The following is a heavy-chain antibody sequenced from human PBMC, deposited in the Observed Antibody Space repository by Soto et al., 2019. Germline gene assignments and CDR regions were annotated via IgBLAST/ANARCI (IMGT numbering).Heavy chain of an antibody. CDR1: GGSISSYY. V-gene: IGHV4-59*01. CDR2: IYYSGST. D-gene: IGHD3-22*01. J-gene: IGHJ5*02. CDR3: AREYYYDSSGYSPPWFDP. Sequence: SETLSLTCTVSGGSISSYYWSWIRQPPGKGLEWIGYIYYSGSTNYNPSLKSRVTISVDTSKNQFSLKLSSVTAADTAVYYCAREYYYDSSGYSPPWFDPWGQGTLVTVSS.